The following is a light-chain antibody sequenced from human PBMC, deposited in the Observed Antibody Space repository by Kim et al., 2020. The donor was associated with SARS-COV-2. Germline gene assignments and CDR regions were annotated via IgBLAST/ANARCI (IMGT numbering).Light chain of an antibody. CDR1: QSVSST. V-gene: IGKV3-15*01. CDR3: QQYSIWPPMYT. Sequence: PGEETAPTRRATQSVSSTSAWSQQKPGQPPRLLIYCTAPRATGIPARFSGSGSGTDYTLTISCLQSGDFAIYYCQQYSIWPPMYTFGQGPKLEI. J-gene: IGKJ2*01. CDR2: CTA.